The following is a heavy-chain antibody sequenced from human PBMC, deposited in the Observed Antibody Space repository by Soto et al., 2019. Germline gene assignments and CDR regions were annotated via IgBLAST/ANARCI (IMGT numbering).Heavy chain of an antibody. CDR3: VRTWHGFDI. Sequence: EVQLVESGGGLVQPGGSLRLSCAASGFTFSTYWMHWVRQAPEKGLLWVSHINGDGSYTDYADSVKGRFTISRDNAKNTVDRQMQSLRVEDTAVYFCVRTWHGFDIWGPGTMVNVSS. CDR2: INGDGSYT. V-gene: IGHV3-74*01. CDR1: GFTFSTYW. J-gene: IGHJ3*02.